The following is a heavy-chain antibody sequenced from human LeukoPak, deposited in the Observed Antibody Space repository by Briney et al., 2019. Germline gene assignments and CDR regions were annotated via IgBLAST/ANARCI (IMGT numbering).Heavy chain of an antibody. D-gene: IGHD3-22*01. J-gene: IGHJ4*02. CDR1: GFDFSGAY. CDR3: AKDLRTMIVGGAYDY. CDR2: ISGSGGST. V-gene: IGHV3-23*01. Sequence: PGGSLRLSCAASGFDFSGAYMNWVRQAPGKGLEWVSAISGSGGSTYYADSVKGRFTISRDNSKNTLYLQMNSLRAEDTAVYYCAKDLRTMIVGGAYDYWGQGTLVTVSS.